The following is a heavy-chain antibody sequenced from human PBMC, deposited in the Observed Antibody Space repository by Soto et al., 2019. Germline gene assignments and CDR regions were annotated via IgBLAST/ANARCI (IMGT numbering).Heavy chain of an antibody. CDR2: IHGDGGKI. D-gene: IGHD5-18*01. CDR3: ARDFYGGYTYGPGDY. Sequence: GSLRLSCAASGFTFSSYAMSWVRQAPGKGLEWVANIHGDGGKIYYVDSVKGRFTISRDNAKRSLYLQMKSLRAEDTAVYYCARDFYGGYTYGPGDYWGQGALVTVSS. V-gene: IGHV3-7*01. J-gene: IGHJ4*02. CDR1: GFTFSSYA.